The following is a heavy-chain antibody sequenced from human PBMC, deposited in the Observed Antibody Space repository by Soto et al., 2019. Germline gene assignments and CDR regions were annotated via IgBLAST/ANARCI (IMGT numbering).Heavy chain of an antibody. CDR2: IIPILGIA. CDR1: GGTFSSYT. J-gene: IGHJ4*02. D-gene: IGHD3-22*01. CDR3: ARDIYYDSSGYYPIDY. V-gene: IGHV1-69*04. Sequence: GASVKVSCKASGGTFSSYTISWVRQAPGQGLEWMGRIIPILGIANYAQKFQGRVTITADKSTSTAYMELSSLRSEDTAVYYCARDIYYDSSGYYPIDYWGQGTLVTVSS.